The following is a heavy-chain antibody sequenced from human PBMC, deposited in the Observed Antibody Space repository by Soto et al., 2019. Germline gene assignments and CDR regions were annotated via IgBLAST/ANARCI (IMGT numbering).Heavy chain of an antibody. D-gene: IGHD4-17*01. Sequence: QVQLVQSGAEVKKTGCSVKVSCKASGGTFSSYAINWVRQAPGQGLEWMGGIIPIFGTANYAQKFQGRVTITADASTRTAYLELSCLRSEYTAVYYCATPNFTVTTEYWSFDFWGRGTLVIVSS. CDR2: IIPIFGTA. V-gene: IGHV1-69*01. J-gene: IGHJ2*01. CDR1: GGTFSSYA. CDR3: ATPNFTVTTEYWSFDF.